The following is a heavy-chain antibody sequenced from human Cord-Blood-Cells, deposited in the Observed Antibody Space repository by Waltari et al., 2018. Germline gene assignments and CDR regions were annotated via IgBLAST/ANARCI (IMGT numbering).Heavy chain of an antibody. V-gene: IGHV4-39*01. Sequence: QLQLQESGPGLVKPSETLSLTCTVSGGSISSSSYYWGWIRQPPGKGLEWIGSIYYSGGTNSTPSLKNRVTISVDTSKNQFSLKLSSVTAADTAVYYCARSPSRFLEWLLGYFDYWGQGTLVTVSS. CDR2: IYYSGGT. CDR1: GGSISSSSYY. J-gene: IGHJ4*02. D-gene: IGHD3-3*01. CDR3: ARSPSRFLEWLLGYFDY.